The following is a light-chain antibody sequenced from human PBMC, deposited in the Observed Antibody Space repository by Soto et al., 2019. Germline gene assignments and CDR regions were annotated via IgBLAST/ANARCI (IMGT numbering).Light chain of an antibody. CDR3: QQYGSSPPRT. V-gene: IGKV3-15*01. Sequence: VMTQAPATLSVSPWERATLSCRASQTINNNVAWYQLKVGQAPRLLIYGASTRATGIPARFSGSGSGTDFTLTIRSLEPEDFAVYYCQQYGSSPPRTFGQGTKVDIK. J-gene: IGKJ1*01. CDR1: QTINNN. CDR2: GAS.